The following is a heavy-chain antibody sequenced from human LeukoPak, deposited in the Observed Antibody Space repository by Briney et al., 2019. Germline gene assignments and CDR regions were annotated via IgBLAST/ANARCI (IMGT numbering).Heavy chain of an antibody. CDR3: ARSPNYNDYYFDY. V-gene: IGHV4-39*01. D-gene: IGHD4/OR15-4a*01. Sequence: SGTLSLTCTVSGGSISRSIYYWGWIRQPPGKGPEWIGSIYYSGSIYYNPSLESRVTISVDTSKNQFSLKLSSVTAADTAVYYCARSPNYNDYYFDYWGQGTLLTVCS. CDR1: GGSISRSIYY. CDR2: IYYSGSI. J-gene: IGHJ4*02.